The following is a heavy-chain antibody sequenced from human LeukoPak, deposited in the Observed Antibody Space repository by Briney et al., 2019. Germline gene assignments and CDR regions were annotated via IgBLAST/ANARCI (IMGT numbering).Heavy chain of an antibody. CDR3: AREGRYSYGPFDY. CDR2: IYYSGSS. CDR1: GGSISSGGYY. J-gene: IGHJ4*02. Sequence: SETLSLTCTVSGGSISSGGYYWSWIRQHPGKGLEWIGYIYYSGSSYYNPSLKSRVTISVDTSKNQFSLKLSSVTAADTAVYYCAREGRYSYGPFDYWGQGTLVTVSS. D-gene: IGHD5-18*01. V-gene: IGHV4-31*03.